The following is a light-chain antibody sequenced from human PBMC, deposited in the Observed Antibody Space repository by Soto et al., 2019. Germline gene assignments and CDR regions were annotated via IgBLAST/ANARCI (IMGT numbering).Light chain of an antibody. V-gene: IGKV1-5*03. CDR3: QQYDSYPVT. CDR1: QSVSNW. J-gene: IGKJ2*01. CDR2: QAS. Sequence: DIQMTQSPSTLSASIGDRVTISCRASQSVSNWLAWYQQKPGKAPKLLIYQASTLNSGVPSRFSGSGSGTEFTLTISSLQPDDFATYYCQQYDSYPVTFGQGTKLEIK.